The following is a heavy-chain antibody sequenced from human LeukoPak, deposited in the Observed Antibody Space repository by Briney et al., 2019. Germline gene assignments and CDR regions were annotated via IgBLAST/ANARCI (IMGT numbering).Heavy chain of an antibody. V-gene: IGHV1-2*02. CDR3: ARDHLLFRQPPNWFDP. J-gene: IGHJ5*02. CDR1: GYTFSDYY. D-gene: IGHD1-14*01. Sequence: ASVKVSCKASGYTFSDYYMHWVRQAPGQGLEWMGWINPDSGGTKYAQKFQDRVTMTSDTSINTAYMELSRLRSDDTAVYYCARDHLLFRQPPNWFDPWGQGTLVTVSS. CDR2: INPDSGGT.